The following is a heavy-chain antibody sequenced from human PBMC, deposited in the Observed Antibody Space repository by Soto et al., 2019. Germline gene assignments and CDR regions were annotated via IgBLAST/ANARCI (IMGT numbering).Heavy chain of an antibody. CDR2: IDPSDSYT. J-gene: IGHJ2*01. CDR3: ARSTNYWYFDL. CDR1: GYSFTSYW. V-gene: IGHV5-10-1*01. Sequence: GESLKISCKGSGYSFTSYWISWVRQMPGKGLEWMGRIDPSDSYTNYSPSFQGHVTISADKSITTAYLQWSSLKASDTATYYCARSTNYWYFDLWGRGTQVTVSS. D-gene: IGHD2-2*01.